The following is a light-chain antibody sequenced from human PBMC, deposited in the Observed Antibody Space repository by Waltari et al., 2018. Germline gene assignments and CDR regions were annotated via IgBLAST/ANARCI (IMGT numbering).Light chain of an antibody. CDR2: EGT. CDR1: SSYVGSFNL. CDR3: CSYTGSSPLYV. Sequence: QSALTQPASVSGSPGQSITISCTGTSSYVGSFNLFSWYQQHPGKAPKLIISEGTERPSGLSHRFSGSKSGNTASLTISGLQADDEADYFCCSYTGSSPLYVFGTGTKVSVL. J-gene: IGLJ1*01. V-gene: IGLV2-23*01.